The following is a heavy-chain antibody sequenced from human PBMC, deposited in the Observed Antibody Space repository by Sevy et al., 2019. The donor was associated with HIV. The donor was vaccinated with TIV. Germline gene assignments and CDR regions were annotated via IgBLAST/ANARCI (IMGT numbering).Heavy chain of an antibody. D-gene: IGHD2-2*02. J-gene: IGHJ4*02. CDR2: ISSSSSYI. CDR3: ARAAYYCSTTSCYIDY. V-gene: IGHV3-21*01. CDR1: GFTFSRYW. Sequence: GGSLRLSCAASGFTFSRYWMRWVRQAPGKGLEWVSSISSSSSYIYYADSVKGRFTISRDNAKNSLYLQMNSLRVEDTAVYYCARAAYYCSTTSCYIDYWGQGTLVTVSS.